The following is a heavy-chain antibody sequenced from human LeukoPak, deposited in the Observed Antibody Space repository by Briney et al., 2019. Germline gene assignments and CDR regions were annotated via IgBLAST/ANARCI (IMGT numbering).Heavy chain of an antibody. CDR1: GFTFSTYW. D-gene: IGHD6-19*01. J-gene: IGHJ4*02. CDR2: INSGGHDT. Sequence: RGSLRLSCAASGFTFSTYWMHWVRQAPGKGLVWLSLINSGGHDTRYADSVKGRFTISRDNAKNTLYLQMNSLRAEDTAVYYCARRIGYSSGHSAVYYFDYWGQGTLVTVSS. CDR3: ARRIGYSSGHSAVYYFDY. V-gene: IGHV3-74*01.